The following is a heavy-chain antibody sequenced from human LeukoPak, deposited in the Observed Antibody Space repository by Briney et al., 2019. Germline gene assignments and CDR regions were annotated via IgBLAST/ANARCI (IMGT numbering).Heavy chain of an antibody. V-gene: IGHV3-21*01. CDR3: ARDSLWFGELDDAFDI. D-gene: IGHD3-10*01. CDR2: ISSSSSYI. CDR1: GFTFSSYS. Sequence: GGSLRLSCAASGFTFSSYSMNWVRQAPGKGLEWVSSISSSSSYIYYADSVKGRFTISRDNAKNSLYLQMNSLRAEDTAVYYCARDSLWFGELDDAFDIWGQGTMVTVSS. J-gene: IGHJ3*02.